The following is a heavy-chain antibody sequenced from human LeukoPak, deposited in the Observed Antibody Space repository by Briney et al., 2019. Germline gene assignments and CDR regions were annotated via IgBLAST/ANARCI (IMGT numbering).Heavy chain of an antibody. J-gene: IGHJ4*02. CDR2: ISGSGGST. CDR3: AKGDSGSYAVDY. D-gene: IGHD1-26*01. V-gene: IGHV3-23*01. Sequence: GGSLRLSCAASGITFSAYATNWVRQAPGKGPEWVSAISGSGGSTYYADSVKGRFTISRDNSKNTLYLQMNSLRAEDTAVYYCAKGDSGSYAVDYWGQGTLVTVSS. CDR1: GITFSAYA.